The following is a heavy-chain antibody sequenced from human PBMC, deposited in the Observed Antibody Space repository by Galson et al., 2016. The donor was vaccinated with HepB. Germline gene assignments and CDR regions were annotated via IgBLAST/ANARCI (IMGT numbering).Heavy chain of an antibody. CDR2: ISGSGVIT. V-gene: IGHV3-23*01. CDR3: ARDPGYSGYDG. J-gene: IGHJ4*02. D-gene: IGHD5-12*01. Sequence: SLRLSCAASGFTFSNYAISWVRLAPRKGLEWVSIISGSGVITHYTDSVKGRFTISRDNAKNSLYLQMNSRRAEDTAVYYCARDPGYSGYDGWCQGTLVTVSS. CDR1: GFTFSNYA.